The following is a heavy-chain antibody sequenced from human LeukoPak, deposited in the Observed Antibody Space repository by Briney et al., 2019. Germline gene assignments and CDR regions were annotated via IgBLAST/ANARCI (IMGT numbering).Heavy chain of an antibody. D-gene: IGHD3-9*01. Sequence: GGSLRLSCAASGFTFSSYSMNWVRQAPGKGLEWVSYISSSGSTIYYADSVKGRFTISRDNPKNSLYLQMNSLRAEDTAVYYCAREDYDILTGYFSNFDYWGQGTLVTVSS. J-gene: IGHJ4*02. V-gene: IGHV3-48*04. CDR1: GFTFSSYS. CDR2: ISSSGSTI. CDR3: AREDYDILTGYFSNFDY.